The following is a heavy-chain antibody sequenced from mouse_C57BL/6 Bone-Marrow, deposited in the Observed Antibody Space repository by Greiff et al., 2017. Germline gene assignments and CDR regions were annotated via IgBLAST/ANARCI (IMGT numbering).Heavy chain of an antibody. Sequence: QVQLQQSGAELARPGASVKLSCKASGYTFTSYGISWVKQRPGQGLEWIGEIYPRSGNTYYNEKFKGQATLTADKSSSTAYLELRSLTSEDPAVYFCASGTAVGEYWGQGTTLPVSS. CDR1: GYTFTSYG. CDR3: ASGTAVGEY. J-gene: IGHJ2*01. D-gene: IGHD1-1*01. V-gene: IGHV1-81*01. CDR2: IYPRSGNT.